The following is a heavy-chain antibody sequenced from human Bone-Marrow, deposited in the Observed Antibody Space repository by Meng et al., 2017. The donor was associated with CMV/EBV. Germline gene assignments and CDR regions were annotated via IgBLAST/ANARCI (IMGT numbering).Heavy chain of an antibody. J-gene: IGHJ6*02. D-gene: IGHD3-3*01. Sequence: SETLSLTFTVSGGSVSSGSYYWVWIRQPPGKGLEWIEYIYYSGSTNYNPDLKSRVTISVDTSKNQFSLKLSSVTAADRAVYYCASDRGSDYDFWGGYPHYYYYYGMDVWGQGTTVTVSS. V-gene: IGHV4-61*01. CDR3: ASDRGSDYDFWGGYPHYYYYYGMDV. CDR2: IYYSGST. CDR1: GGSVSSGSYY.